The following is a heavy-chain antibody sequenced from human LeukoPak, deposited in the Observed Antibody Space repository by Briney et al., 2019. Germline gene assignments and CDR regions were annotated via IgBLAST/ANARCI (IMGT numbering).Heavy chain of an antibody. J-gene: IGHJ3*02. V-gene: IGHV1-18*01. CDR2: ISAYNGNT. D-gene: IGHD3-22*01. CDR1: GYTFTSYG. CDR3: AGETPHYYDSSGYYGDAFDI. Sequence: ASVKVSCKASGYTFTSYGISWVRQAPGQGLEWMGWISAYNGNTSYAQKLQGRVTMTTDTSTSTAYMELRSLRSDDTAVYYCAGETPHYYDSSGYYGDAFDIWGQGTMVTVSS.